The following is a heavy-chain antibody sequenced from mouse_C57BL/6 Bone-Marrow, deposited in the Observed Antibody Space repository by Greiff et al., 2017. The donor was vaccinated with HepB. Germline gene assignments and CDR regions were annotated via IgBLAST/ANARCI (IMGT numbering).Heavy chain of an antibody. CDR3: AMGGNYRTWFAY. CDR2: IHPSDSDT. Sequence: QVQLQQPGAELVKPGASVKVSCKASGYTFTSYWMHWVKQRPGQGLEWIGRIHPSDSDTNYNQKFKGKATLTVDKSSSTAYMQLSSLTSEDSAVHYCAMGGNYRTWFAYWGQGTLVTVSA. V-gene: IGHV1-74*01. D-gene: IGHD2-1*01. J-gene: IGHJ3*01. CDR1: GYTFTSYW.